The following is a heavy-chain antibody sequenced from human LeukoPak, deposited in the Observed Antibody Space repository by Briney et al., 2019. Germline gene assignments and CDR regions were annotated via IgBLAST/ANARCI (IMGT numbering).Heavy chain of an antibody. D-gene: IGHD6-6*01. J-gene: IGHJ4*02. CDR3: ARGYGSSRGWY. V-gene: IGHV3-23*01. CDR2: ISGSGGST. Sequence: PGGSLRLSCAASGFTFSSYAMSWVRQAPGKGLEWVSAISGSGGSTYYADSVKGRFTISRDNAKNTLYLQMNSLRAEDTAVYYCARGYGSSRGWYWGQGTLVTVSS. CDR1: GFTFSSYA.